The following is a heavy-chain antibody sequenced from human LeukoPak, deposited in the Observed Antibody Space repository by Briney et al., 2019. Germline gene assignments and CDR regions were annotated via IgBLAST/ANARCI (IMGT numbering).Heavy chain of an antibody. CDR2: FSGGGDS. Sequence: GGSLRLSCAASGFTFSSYAMSWVRQAPGKGLEWVSAFSGGGDSFYADSVRGRFSVSADKSKNILYLQMNSLRVEDTAVYYCAKVTGWVQLWDLWGQGTLVTVSS. D-gene: IGHD5-18*01. J-gene: IGHJ5*02. V-gene: IGHV3-23*01. CDR3: AKVTGWVQLWDL. CDR1: GFTFSSYA.